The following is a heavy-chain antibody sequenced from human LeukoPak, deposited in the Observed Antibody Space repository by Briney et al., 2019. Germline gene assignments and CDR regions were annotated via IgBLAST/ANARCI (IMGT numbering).Heavy chain of an antibody. CDR1: GGSISSYY. CDR2: IYYSGST. CDR3: ARLLEGYYYYGMDV. Sequence: SETLSLTCTVSGGSISSYYWSWIRQPPGKGLEWIGYIYYSGSTNYNPSLKSRVTISVDTSKNQFSLNLNSVTAADTAVYYCARLLEGYYYYGMDVWGQGTTVTVSS. J-gene: IGHJ6*02. V-gene: IGHV4-59*08.